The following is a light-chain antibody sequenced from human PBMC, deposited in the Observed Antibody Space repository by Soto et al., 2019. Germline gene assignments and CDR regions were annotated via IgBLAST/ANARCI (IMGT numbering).Light chain of an antibody. CDR1: QSVETY. J-gene: IGKJ3*01. CDR2: DAI. CDR3: QRRSNWPRT. V-gene: IGKV3-11*01. Sequence: EIVLTQSPATLSLSPGDRATLSCRASQSVETYLAWYQQKPGQAPRLLIYDAINRATDIPARFSGSGSGTDFTLTISSLDPEDFALYYCQRRSNWPRTFGPGTKVDF.